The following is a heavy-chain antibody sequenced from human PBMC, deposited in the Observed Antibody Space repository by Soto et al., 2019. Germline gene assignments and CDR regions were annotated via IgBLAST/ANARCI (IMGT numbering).Heavy chain of an antibody. CDR1: GGTFSNYA. J-gene: IGHJ5*02. V-gene: IGHV1-69*13. Sequence: GASVKVSCKASGGTFSNYAISWVRQAPGQGLEWMGGIIPIFGTANYAQKFQGRVTITADESTSTAYMELSSLRSEDTAVYYCARGNYYDSSGYYQTRYNWFDPWGQGTLVTASS. D-gene: IGHD3-22*01. CDR2: IIPIFGTA. CDR3: ARGNYYDSSGYYQTRYNWFDP.